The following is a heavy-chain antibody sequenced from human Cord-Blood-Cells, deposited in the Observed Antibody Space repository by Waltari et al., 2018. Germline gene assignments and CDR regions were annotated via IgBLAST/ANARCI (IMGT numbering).Heavy chain of an antibody. Sequence: QAPGQGLEWMGWINPNSGGTNYAQKFQGRVTMTRDTSISTAYMELSRLRSDDTAVYYCARAGEIIAVAGYFDYWGQGTLVTVSS. CDR3: ARAGEIIAVAGYFDY. V-gene: IGHV1-2*02. CDR2: INPNSGGT. D-gene: IGHD6-19*01. J-gene: IGHJ4*02.